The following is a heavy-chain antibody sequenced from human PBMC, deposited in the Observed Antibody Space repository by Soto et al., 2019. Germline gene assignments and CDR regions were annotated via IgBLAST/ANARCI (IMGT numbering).Heavy chain of an antibody. V-gene: IGHV3-73*01. J-gene: IGHJ6*02. CDR2: MRRKANSYAT. CDR3: TRLRWYRYYYYGMDA. D-gene: IGHD2-15*01. CDR1: GFTFSGSA. Sequence: GGSLRLSCAASGFTFSGSAMHWVRQASGKGLEWCGRMRRKANSYATAYAASVKGRFTISIDDSKNTAYLQMNSLKTEDTAVYYCTRLRWYRYYYYGMDAWGQGTTVTVSS.